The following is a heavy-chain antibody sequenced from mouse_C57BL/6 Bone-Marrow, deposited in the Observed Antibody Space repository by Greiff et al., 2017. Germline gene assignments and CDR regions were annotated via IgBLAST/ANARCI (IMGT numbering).Heavy chain of an antibody. CDR1: GYTFTSYW. CDR3: AIGRWNAY. CDR2: IHPSDSDT. D-gene: IGHD2-3*01. Sequence: VQLQQPGAELVKPGASVKVSCKASGYTFTSYWMHWVKQRPGQGLEWIGRIHPSDSDTNYNQKFKGKATLTVDKSSSPAYMQLSSLTSEDSAVYYCAIGRWNAYWGQGTLVTVSA. V-gene: IGHV1-74*01. J-gene: IGHJ3*01.